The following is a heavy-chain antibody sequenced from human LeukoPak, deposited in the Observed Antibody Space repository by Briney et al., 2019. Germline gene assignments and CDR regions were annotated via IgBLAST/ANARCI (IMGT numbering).Heavy chain of an antibody. CDR1: GFTFSSYG. D-gene: IGHD4-17*01. CDR2: IWYDGSKK. Sequence: RSLRLSCAASGFTFSSYGMHWVRQAPGQGLEWVALIWYDGSKKFYTDSVKGRFTISRDNSKNTLYLQMNSLRAEDTAVYYCARDEAVMTTVLSDAFDIWGQGTMVTVSS. V-gene: IGHV3-33*01. CDR3: ARDEAVMTTVLSDAFDI. J-gene: IGHJ3*02.